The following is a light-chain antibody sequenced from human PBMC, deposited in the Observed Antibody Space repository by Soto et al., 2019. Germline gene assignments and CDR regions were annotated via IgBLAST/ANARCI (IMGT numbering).Light chain of an antibody. CDR1: QGISSY. J-gene: IGKJ1*01. CDR2: TAS. V-gene: IGKV1-9*01. Sequence: DIQLTQSPSFLSASVGDRVTITFRASQGISSYLAWYQQKPGKAPKLLIYTASTLQSGVPSRFSGSGSGTEFTLTISSLQPEDFATYYCQQLDNYPRTFGQGTKVDI. CDR3: QQLDNYPRT.